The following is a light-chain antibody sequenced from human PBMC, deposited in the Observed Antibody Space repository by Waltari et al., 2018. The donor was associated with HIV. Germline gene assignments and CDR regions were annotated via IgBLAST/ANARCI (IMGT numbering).Light chain of an antibody. J-gene: IGLJ2*01. Sequence: QSALTQPPSASGSPGQSVTISCTGTSTYVPTYNYVTWYQQHPGEAPKILIYEVNKRPSGVPDRFSGSKSGNTASLTVSGLQADDEADYYCTSYEGKNNLVFGGGTKLTVL. V-gene: IGLV2-8*01. CDR2: EVN. CDR3: TSYEGKNNLV. CDR1: STYVPTYNY.